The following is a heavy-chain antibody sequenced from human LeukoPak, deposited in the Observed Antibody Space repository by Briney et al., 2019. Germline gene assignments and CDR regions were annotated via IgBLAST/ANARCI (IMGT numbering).Heavy chain of an antibody. D-gene: IGHD2-15*01. Sequence: SETLSLTCTVSGGSISSSGYYWGWIRQPPGKGLEWIGSIYYSGSTYYNPSLKSRVTISVDTSKNQFSLKLSSVTAADTAVYYCAKAPVTSCRGAFCYPFDYWGQGTLVTVSS. CDR2: IYYSGST. V-gene: IGHV4-39*07. CDR1: GGSISSSGYY. CDR3: AKAPVTSCRGAFCYPFDY. J-gene: IGHJ4*02.